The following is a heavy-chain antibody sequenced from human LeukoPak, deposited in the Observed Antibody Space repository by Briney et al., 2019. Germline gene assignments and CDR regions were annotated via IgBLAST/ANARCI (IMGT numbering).Heavy chain of an antibody. CDR3: ATLGIAAAGTRNWFDP. D-gene: IGHD6-13*01. CDR1: GGTFSSDA. Sequence: ASVKVSCKASGGTFSSDAISWVRQAPGQGLEWMGRIIPILGIANYAQKFQGRVTITADKSTSTAYMELSSLRSEDTAVYYCATLGIAAAGTRNWFDPWGQGTLVTVSS. V-gene: IGHV1-69*04. J-gene: IGHJ5*02. CDR2: IIPILGIA.